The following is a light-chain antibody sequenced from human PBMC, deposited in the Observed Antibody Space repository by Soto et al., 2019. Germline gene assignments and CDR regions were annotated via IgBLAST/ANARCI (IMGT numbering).Light chain of an antibody. Sequence: EIVLTQSPATLSLSPGERATLSCRASQSVSSYLAWYQQKPGQAPRLLIYDASNRATGVPARFSGSGSGTDFTLTIISLEPEDFAVYYFQQRNSWPPYTFGQGTKVEIK. CDR3: QQRNSWPPYT. J-gene: IGKJ2*01. CDR2: DAS. CDR1: QSVSSY. V-gene: IGKV3-11*01.